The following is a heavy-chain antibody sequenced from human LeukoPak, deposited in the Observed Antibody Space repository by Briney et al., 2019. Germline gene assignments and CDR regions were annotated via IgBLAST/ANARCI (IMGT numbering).Heavy chain of an antibody. Sequence: GGSLRLSCAPSGFTFSIYAMHWVRQAPGKGVEWVAVISYDGSNKYYADSVKGRFTTSRDNSKSTLYLQMNSLRAEDTAVYYCARASVVRGVGLDYWGQGTLVTVSS. D-gene: IGHD3-10*01. J-gene: IGHJ4*02. CDR1: GFTFSIYA. V-gene: IGHV3-30*04. CDR3: ARASVVRGVGLDY. CDR2: ISYDGSNK.